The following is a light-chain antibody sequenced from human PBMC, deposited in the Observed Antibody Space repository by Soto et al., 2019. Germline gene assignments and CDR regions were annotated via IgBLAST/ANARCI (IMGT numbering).Light chain of an antibody. Sequence: DIQMTQSPSTLSGSVGDRVTITCRASQTISSWVAWYRQKPGKAPKLLIYKASTVKSGVPSRFSRSGSGTESTLTINSLQPDDFATYYCQHYYSYSLAFGQRTKVHLK. V-gene: IGKV1-5*03. CDR1: QTISSW. J-gene: IGKJ1*01. CDR3: QHYYSYSLA. CDR2: KAS.